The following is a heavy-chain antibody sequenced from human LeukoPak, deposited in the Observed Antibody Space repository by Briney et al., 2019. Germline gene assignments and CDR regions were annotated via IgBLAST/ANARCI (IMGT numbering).Heavy chain of an antibody. Sequence: GGSLRLSCIASGFTFSSYWMTWVRQAPGKGLEWVANMKEDGSEKYSVDSVKGRFTISRDNAKNSLYLQMNSLRAEDTAVYYCARDLFRYDSSGYYDWGQGTLVTVSS. CDR1: GFTFSSYW. D-gene: IGHD3-22*01. CDR3: ARDLFRYDSSGYYD. V-gene: IGHV3-7*03. CDR2: MKEDGSEK. J-gene: IGHJ4*02.